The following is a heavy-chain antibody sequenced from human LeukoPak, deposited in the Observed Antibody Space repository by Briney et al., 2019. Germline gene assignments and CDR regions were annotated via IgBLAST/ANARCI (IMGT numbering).Heavy chain of an antibody. CDR3: AREGSHDSSGYYILYYYMDV. CDR1: GFTFSSYS. Sequence: PGGSLRLSCAASGFTFSSYSMNWVRQAPGKGLEWVSSISSGSSYIYYADSVKGRFTISRDNAKNSLYLQMNSLRAEDTAVYYCAREGSHDSSGYYILYYYMDVWGKGTTVTISS. J-gene: IGHJ6*03. D-gene: IGHD3-22*01. CDR2: ISSGSSYI. V-gene: IGHV3-21*01.